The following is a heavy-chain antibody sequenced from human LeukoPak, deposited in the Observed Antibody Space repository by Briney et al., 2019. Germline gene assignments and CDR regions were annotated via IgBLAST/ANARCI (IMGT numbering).Heavy chain of an antibody. CDR1: GFTFSSYG. CDR2: LSYDGSNK. D-gene: IGHD3-9*01. Sequence: GGSLRLSCAASGFTFSSYGMHWVRQAPGKGLEWVAILSYDGSNKYYADSVKGRFTISRDSSKNTLHLQMNSLRTEDTAVYYCAKGYDIFGLYFDYWGQGTLVTVSS. J-gene: IGHJ4*02. CDR3: AKGYDIFGLYFDY. V-gene: IGHV3-30*18.